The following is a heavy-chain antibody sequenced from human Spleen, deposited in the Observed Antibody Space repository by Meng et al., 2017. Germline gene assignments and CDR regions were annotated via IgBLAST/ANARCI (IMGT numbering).Heavy chain of an antibody. CDR3: ARYDYGDYHFDL. CDR2: IHYSGST. Sequence: QWRLQESGPGLVRPSATLSLPCTVSGGSVSSGRYYWSWIRQPPGKELEWIGYIHYSGSTNYNPSLKSRVTISVDTSKNQFSLKLTSVTAADTAVYFCARYDYGDYHFDLWGRGSLVTVSS. J-gene: IGHJ2*01. CDR1: GGSVSSGRYY. D-gene: IGHD4-17*01. V-gene: IGHV4-61*01.